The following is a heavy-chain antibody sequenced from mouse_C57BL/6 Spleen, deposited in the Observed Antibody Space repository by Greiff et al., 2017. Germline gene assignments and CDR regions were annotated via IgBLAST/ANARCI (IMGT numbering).Heavy chain of an antibody. CDR2: IDPSDSYT. V-gene: IGHV1-59*01. CDR3: ARGYYYGRCFDY. CDR1: GYTFTSYW. Sequence: QVQLQQPGAELVRPGPSVKLSCKASGYTFTSYWMHWVKQRPGQGLEWIGVIDPSDSYTKYNQKFKGKATLTVDTSSSTAYMQLSSLTSEDSAVYYCARGYYYGRCFDYWGQGTTLTVSS. J-gene: IGHJ2*01. D-gene: IGHD1-1*01.